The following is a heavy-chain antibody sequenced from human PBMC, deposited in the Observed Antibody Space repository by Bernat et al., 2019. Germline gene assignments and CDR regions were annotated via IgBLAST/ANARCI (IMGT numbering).Heavy chain of an antibody. CDR1: GGSVSGYY. Sequence: QVQLQQWGAGLLKPSETLSPTCAFYGGSVSGYYWSWIRQPPGKGLEGIGEINHSGSNNNNPSLKSRVTISEETSKNQFYIKLSSGTAAKAAVYYCARDSSVLVPDAYYYCYYLDVWGKGTTVTVSS. D-gene: IGHD2-2*01. CDR3: ARDSSVLVPDAYYYCYYLDV. CDR2: INHSGSN. V-gene: IGHV4-34*01. J-gene: IGHJ6*03.